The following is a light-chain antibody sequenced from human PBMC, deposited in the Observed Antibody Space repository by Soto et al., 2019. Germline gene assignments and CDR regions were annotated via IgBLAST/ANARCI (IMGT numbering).Light chain of an antibody. Sequence: EIVVTQSPALLSVSPGERVTLSCRASQSVISSIAWYQQKLGQAPRLLIYGASTWATGIPARFSGSGSGTEFILTISSLQSEDFAMYYCQQYNNWLGTFGGGTKVEIK. J-gene: IGKJ4*01. CDR1: QSVISS. CDR2: GAS. CDR3: QQYNNWLGT. V-gene: IGKV3-15*01.